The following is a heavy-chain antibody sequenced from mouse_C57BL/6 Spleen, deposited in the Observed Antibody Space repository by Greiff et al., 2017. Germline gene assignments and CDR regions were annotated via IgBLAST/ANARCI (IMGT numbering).Heavy chain of an antibody. CDR1: GYTFTSYW. V-gene: IGHV1-53*01. J-gene: IGHJ4*01. CDR2: INPSNGGT. Sequence: VQLQQPGTELVKPGASVKLSCKASGYTFTSYWMHWVKQRPGQGLEWIGNINPSNGGTNYNEKFKSKATLTVDKSSSTAYMQLSSLTSEDSAVYYCARERVDYYGSSAYAMDYWGQGTSVTVSS. CDR3: ARERVDYYGSSAYAMDY. D-gene: IGHD1-1*01.